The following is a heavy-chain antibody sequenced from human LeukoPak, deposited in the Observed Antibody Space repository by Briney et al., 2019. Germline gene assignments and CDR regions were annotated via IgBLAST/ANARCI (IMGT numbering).Heavy chain of an antibody. D-gene: IGHD5-12*01. CDR1: GFTFDDYT. J-gene: IGHJ4*02. CDR2: INWDGTST. V-gene: IGHV3-43*01. Sequence: PGGSLRLSCAASGFTFDDYTMHWVRQAPGKGLEWVSLINWDGTSTYYADSVKGRFTISRDNSKNPLYLQMSSLRTEDTALYYCAKEDRYTGYASYYFDSWGRGTLVTVSS. CDR3: AKEDRYTGYASYYFDS.